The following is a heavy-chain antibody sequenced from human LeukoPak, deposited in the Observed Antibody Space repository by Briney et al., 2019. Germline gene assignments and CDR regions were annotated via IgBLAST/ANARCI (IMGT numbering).Heavy chain of an antibody. D-gene: IGHD3-10*01. CDR3: SRDSPGWGGFDF. J-gene: IGHJ4*02. CDR1: GFPFSSYN. V-gene: IGHV3-48*01. CDR2: LQSSSRSL. Sequence: GGSLRLSCAASGFPFSSYNMNWVRQAPGKGLERVSWLQSSSRSLFYADSVKGRFTVSRDDAKNSLYLQLNSLRAEDTAVYYCSRDSPGWGGFDFWGQGTMVTVSS.